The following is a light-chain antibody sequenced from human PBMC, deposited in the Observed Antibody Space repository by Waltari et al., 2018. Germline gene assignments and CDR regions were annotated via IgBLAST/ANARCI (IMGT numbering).Light chain of an antibody. CDR2: AFS. Sequence: QSVLTQPPSVSGAPGHSVTIPCTGSRSNIGANYDVHWYQQLPGAAPKLLIHAFSNRPSGVPDRFYGSKSGTSASLAINGLQAEDEAVYYCQSYDSSLSAVFGGGTKVTVL. CDR1: RSNIGANYD. J-gene: IGLJ3*02. CDR3: QSYDSSLSAV. V-gene: IGLV1-40*01.